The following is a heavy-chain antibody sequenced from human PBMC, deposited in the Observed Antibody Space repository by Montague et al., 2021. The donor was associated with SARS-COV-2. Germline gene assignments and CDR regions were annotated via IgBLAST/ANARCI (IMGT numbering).Heavy chain of an antibody. CDR1: GASINSFY. D-gene: IGHD6-13*01. CDR2: MYTSKYS. CDR3: ARDLWSRSWPDAFDI. V-gene: IGHV4-4*07. Sequence: SETLSLTRTVSGASINSFYWSWVRQSAGKGLEWIGRMYTSKYSNFNPSLKSRVSMSPDTSKNQFALKLSSVTAADTAVYYCARDLWSRSWPDAFDIWGQGTMVTVSS. J-gene: IGHJ3*02.